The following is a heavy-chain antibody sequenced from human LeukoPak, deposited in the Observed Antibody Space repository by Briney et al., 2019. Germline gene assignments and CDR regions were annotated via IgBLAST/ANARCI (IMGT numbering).Heavy chain of an antibody. CDR1: GYTFTAYY. CDR2: INPNTGGT. V-gene: IGHV1-2*02. Sequence: ASVNVSCKASGYTFTAYYMHWVRQAPGQGLEWMGWINPNTGGTNYAQKFQGRVTMTRDTSISTAYMELSWLRSDDTAVYYCARDDNFQFDSWGQGTLVTVSS. CDR3: ARDDNFQFDS. D-gene: IGHD1-1*01. J-gene: IGHJ4*02.